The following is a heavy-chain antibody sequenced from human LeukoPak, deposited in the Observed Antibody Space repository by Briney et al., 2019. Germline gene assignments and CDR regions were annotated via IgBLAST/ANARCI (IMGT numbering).Heavy chain of an antibody. J-gene: IGHJ3*02. V-gene: IGHV3-21*01. CDR1: GFTFSSYS. Sequence: GGSLRLSCAASGFTFSSYSMNWVRQAPGKGLEWVSSISSSSSYIYYADSGKGRFTISRDNAKNSLYLQMNSLRAEDTAVYYCARERGGWIVVDLDAFDIWGQGTMVTVSS. CDR2: ISSSSSYI. CDR3: ARERGGWIVVDLDAFDI. D-gene: IGHD3-22*01.